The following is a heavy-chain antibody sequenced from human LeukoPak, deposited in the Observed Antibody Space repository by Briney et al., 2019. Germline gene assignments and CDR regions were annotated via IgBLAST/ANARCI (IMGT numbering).Heavy chain of an antibody. CDR1: GFTFSSYA. CDR2: ISGSNDNT. D-gene: IGHD4-17*01. V-gene: IGHV3-23*01. J-gene: IGHJ4*02. CDR3: AKGRGTTVTSAANY. Sequence: GGSLRLSCAASGFTFSSYAMSWVRQAPGKGLEWVSSISGSNDNTYYADSVRDRFTISRDNSKNTLSLQMNSLRAEDTAVYYCAKGRGTTVTSAANYWGQGTLVTVSS.